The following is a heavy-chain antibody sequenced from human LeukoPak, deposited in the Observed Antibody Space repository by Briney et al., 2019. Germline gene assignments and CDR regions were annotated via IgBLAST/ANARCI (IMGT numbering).Heavy chain of an antibody. Sequence: GGSLRLSCAASGFTFSSYAMSWVRQAPGKGLEWVSVIYSGGSTYYADSVKGRFTISRDNSRNTLYLQMNSLRADDTAVYFCAKVEYGLVSFIDSWGQGTLVIVSS. CDR3: AKVEYGLVSFIDS. V-gene: IGHV3-23*03. CDR2: IYSGGST. J-gene: IGHJ4*02. CDR1: GFTFSSYA. D-gene: IGHD3-9*01.